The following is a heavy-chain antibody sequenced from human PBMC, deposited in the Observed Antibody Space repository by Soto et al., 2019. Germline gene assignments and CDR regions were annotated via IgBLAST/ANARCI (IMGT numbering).Heavy chain of an antibody. CDR1: GGTFNTYI. V-gene: IGHV1-69*01. J-gene: IGHJ4*02. CDR3: ARYEEYFDTKGDSHY. Sequence: QVQLVQSGAEVKKPGSSVKVSCKASGGTFNTYIINWLRQAPGQGLEWMGGIIPIFGTATYAQKFQGRITITADDSTSTAYMDLSSLRSEDTAVYHCARYEEYFDTKGDSHYWGQGTLVIVSS. CDR2: IIPIFGTA. D-gene: IGHD3-22*01.